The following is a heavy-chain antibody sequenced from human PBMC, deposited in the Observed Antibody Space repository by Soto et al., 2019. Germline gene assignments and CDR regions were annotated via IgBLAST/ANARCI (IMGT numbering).Heavy chain of an antibody. Sequence: EVQLVESGGGLIQPGGSLRLSCAASGFTVSSNYMSWVRQAPRKGLEWVSVIYSGGSTYYADSVKGRFTISRDNSKNTLYLQMNSLRAEDTAVYYCASRHSVGSWLAFDIWGQGTMVTVSS. CDR1: GFTVSSNY. CDR2: IYSGGST. J-gene: IGHJ3*02. D-gene: IGHD2-15*01. V-gene: IGHV3-53*01. CDR3: ASRHSVGSWLAFDI.